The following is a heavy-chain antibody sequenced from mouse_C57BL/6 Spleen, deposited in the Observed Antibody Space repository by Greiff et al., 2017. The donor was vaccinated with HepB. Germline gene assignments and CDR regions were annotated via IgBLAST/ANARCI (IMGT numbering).Heavy chain of an antibody. CDR3: AREDGYFHFDY. CDR1: GYAFTNYL. CDR2: INPGSGGT. J-gene: IGHJ2*01. D-gene: IGHD2-3*01. V-gene: IGHV1-54*01. Sequence: VQLQQSGAELVRPGTSVKVSCKASGYAFTNYLIEWVKQRPGQGLEWIGVINPGSGGTNYNEKFKGKATLTADKSSSTAYMQLSSRTSEDSAVYFCAREDGYFHFDYWGQGTTLTVSS.